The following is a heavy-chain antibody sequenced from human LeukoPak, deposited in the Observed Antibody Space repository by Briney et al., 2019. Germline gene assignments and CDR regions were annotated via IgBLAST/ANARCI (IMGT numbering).Heavy chain of an antibody. V-gene: IGHV4-59*12. J-gene: IGHJ4*02. CDR2: IYYSGST. Sequence: PSETLSLTCTVSGGSISSYYWSWIRQPPGKGLEWIGYIYYSGSTNYNPSLKSRVTISVDTSKNQFSLKLTSVTAADTAVYYCAREAVSGPFEYWGQGTLVTVSS. CDR3: AREAVSGPFEY. D-gene: IGHD6-19*01. CDR1: GGSISSYY.